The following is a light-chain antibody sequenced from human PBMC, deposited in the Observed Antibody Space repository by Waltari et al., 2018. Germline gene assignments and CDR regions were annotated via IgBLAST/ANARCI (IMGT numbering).Light chain of an antibody. CDR2: GAS. J-gene: IGKJ1*01. CDR1: PSVSRS. Sequence: EVVMTPSPATLAVSPGERATLSFRASPSVSRSLAWYQPKPGQTPRLLIYGASTRATGIPVRFSGSGSGTEFTLTISSLQSEDFAVYYCLQYNNWPPWTFGQGTKVEIK. V-gene: IGKV3-15*01. CDR3: LQYNNWPPWT.